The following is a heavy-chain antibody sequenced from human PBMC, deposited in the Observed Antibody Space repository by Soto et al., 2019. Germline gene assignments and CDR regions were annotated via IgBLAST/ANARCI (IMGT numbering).Heavy chain of an antibody. J-gene: IGHJ4*02. CDR2: IYYSGFT. V-gene: IGHV4-31*03. CDR3: ARYNAASGTYYFDY. Sequence: PSETLSLTCTVSGGSITSCGYYWSWIRQHPGKGLEWIGYIYYSGFTYYNPSLKSRVTISVDTSKNQFSLKLSSVTAADTAVYYCARYNAASGTYYFDYWGQGTLVTVSS. D-gene: IGHD6-13*01. CDR1: GGSITSCGYY.